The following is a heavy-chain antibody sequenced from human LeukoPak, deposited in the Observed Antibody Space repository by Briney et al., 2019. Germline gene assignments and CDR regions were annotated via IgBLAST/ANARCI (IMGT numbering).Heavy chain of an antibody. J-gene: IGHJ3*02. CDR3: ARDLTIFGSLGERNDAFDI. D-gene: IGHD3-3*01. CDR2: IYSGGST. V-gene: IGHV3-53*01. CDR1: GFTFSSYA. Sequence: GGSLRLSCAASGFTFSSYAMSWVRQAPGKGLEWVSVIYSGGSTYYADSVKGRFTISRDNSKNTLYLQMNSLRAEDTAVYYCARDLTIFGSLGERNDAFDIWGQGTMVTVSS.